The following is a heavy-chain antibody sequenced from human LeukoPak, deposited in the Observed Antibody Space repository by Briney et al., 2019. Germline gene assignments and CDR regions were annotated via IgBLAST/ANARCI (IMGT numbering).Heavy chain of an antibody. J-gene: IGHJ4*02. CDR3: AREKASTTGTTDYDY. Sequence: GGSLRLSCAASEFTFSSYEMNWVRQAPGKGLEWVSYISSSGSTILYADSVKGRFTISRDNAKNSLFLQMNSLRAGDTAVYYCAREKASTTGTTDYDYWGQGTPVTVSS. V-gene: IGHV3-48*03. CDR1: EFTFSSYE. D-gene: IGHD1-1*01. CDR2: ISSSGSTI.